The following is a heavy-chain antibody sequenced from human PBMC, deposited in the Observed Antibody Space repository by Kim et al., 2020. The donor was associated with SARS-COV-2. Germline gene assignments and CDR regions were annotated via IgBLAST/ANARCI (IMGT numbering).Heavy chain of an antibody. CDR3: AEISSGSSGRFEYFQH. Sequence: GGSLRLSCAASGFTFNIYAMSWVRQAPGKGLEWVSGIRGSGESTTYADSVKGRFTISRDNSKNTLYLQMDRLRVDDTALYYCAEISSGSSGRFEYFQHWGQGTLVTVSS. D-gene: IGHD6-19*01. CDR2: IRGSGEST. J-gene: IGHJ1*01. CDR1: GFTFNIYA. V-gene: IGHV3-23*01.